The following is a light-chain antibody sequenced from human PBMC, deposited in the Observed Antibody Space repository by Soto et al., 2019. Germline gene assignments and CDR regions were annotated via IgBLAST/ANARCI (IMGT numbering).Light chain of an antibody. J-gene: IGLJ1*01. CDR2: GNI. V-gene: IGLV1-40*01. Sequence: QSVPTQPPSVSGAPGQRVTISCTGSSSNIGAGYDVHWYQQVPGTAPKLLIYGNINRPSGVPDRFSGSKSGTSASLAITGLQAEDEADYYCQSYDSSLSGYVFGTGTQLTVL. CDR1: SSNIGAGYD. CDR3: QSYDSSLSGYV.